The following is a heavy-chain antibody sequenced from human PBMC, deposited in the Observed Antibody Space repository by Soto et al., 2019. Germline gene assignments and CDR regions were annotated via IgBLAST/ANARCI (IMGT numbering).Heavy chain of an antibody. J-gene: IGHJ4*02. V-gene: IGHV3-33*01. Sequence: QVQLVESGGGVVQPGRSLRLSCAASGFIFSSYGMHWVRQSPGKGLEWVAIIWYDGSKKYYADSVKGRFTISRDNSKNTLYLQMNSLRAEDTAVYHCARDMVDYWGQGTLVTVSS. D-gene: IGHD3-10*01. CDR1: GFIFSSYG. CDR2: IWYDGSKK. CDR3: ARDMVDY.